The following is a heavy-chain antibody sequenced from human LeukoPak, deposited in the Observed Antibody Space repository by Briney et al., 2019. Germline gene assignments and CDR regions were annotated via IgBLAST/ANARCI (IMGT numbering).Heavy chain of an antibody. CDR3: ARGGVYCSSTSCYFDY. J-gene: IGHJ4*02. Sequence: PGGSLRPSCAASGFTVSGNYMNWVRQAPGKGLEWVSVIYSGGYTYYTDSVKGRFTISRDNAKNTLYLQMNSLRAEDTAVYYCARGGVYCSSTSCYFDYWGQGTLVTVSS. D-gene: IGHD2-2*01. V-gene: IGHV3-66*01. CDR2: IYSGGYT. CDR1: GFTVSGNY.